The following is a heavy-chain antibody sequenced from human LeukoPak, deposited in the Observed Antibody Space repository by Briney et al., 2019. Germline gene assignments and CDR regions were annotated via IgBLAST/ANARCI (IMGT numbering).Heavy chain of an antibody. D-gene: IGHD3-22*01. CDR3: ARDVVYYYDSSGYYRYFDY. CDR1: GGSISSGGYY. J-gene: IGHJ4*02. CDR2: IYYSGST. Sequence: SQTLSLTCTVSGGSISSGGYYWSWIRQHPGKGLEWIGCIYYSGSTYYNPSLKSRVTISVDTSRNQFSLKLSSVTAADTAVYYCARDVVYYYDSSGYYRYFDYWGQGTLVTVSS. V-gene: IGHV4-31*03.